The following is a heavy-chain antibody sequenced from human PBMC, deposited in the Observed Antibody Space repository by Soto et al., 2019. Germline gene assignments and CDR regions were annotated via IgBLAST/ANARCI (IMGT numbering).Heavy chain of an antibody. V-gene: IGHV1-2*04. J-gene: IGHJ4*02. CDR1: GYTFTGYY. CDR3: ARGIWYYDILNGYSAFAY. Sequence: GASVKVSCKASGYTFTGYYMHWVRQAPGQGLEWMGWINPNSGGTNYAQKFQGWVTMTRDTSISTAYMELSRLRSDDTAVYYCARGIWYYDILNGYSAFAYWGQGTLVTVSS. CDR2: INPNSGGT. D-gene: IGHD3-9*01.